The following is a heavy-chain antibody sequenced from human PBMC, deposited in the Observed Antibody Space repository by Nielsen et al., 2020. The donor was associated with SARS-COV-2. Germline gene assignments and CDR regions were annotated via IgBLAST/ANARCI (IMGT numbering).Heavy chain of an antibody. Sequence: GGSLRLSCAASGFTFSSYSMNWVRQAPGKGLEWVSSISSSSSYIYYADSVKGRFTISRDNAKNSLYLQMNSLRAEDTAVYYCARDLFPAAAGISGYWGQGTLVTVSS. CDR3: ARDLFPAAAGISGY. CDR2: ISSSSSYI. D-gene: IGHD6-13*01. CDR1: GFTFSSYS. V-gene: IGHV3-21*01. J-gene: IGHJ4*02.